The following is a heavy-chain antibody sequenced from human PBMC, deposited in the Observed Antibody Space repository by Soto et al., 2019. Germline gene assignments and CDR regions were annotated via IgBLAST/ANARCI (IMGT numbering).Heavy chain of an antibody. V-gene: IGHV3-23*01. D-gene: IGHD4-17*01. CDR3: AKDTRDADYARWFDL. CDR2: ITASGGRT. J-gene: IGHJ5*01. CDR1: GFTFSSYA. Sequence: GGSLRLSCTASGFTFSSYAMTWFRQAPGRGLEGVSGITASGGRTYYADSVKGRFTISRDNSKNTLYLQMNSLRAEDTAVYYCAKDTRDADYARWFDLWGKGTLVTV.